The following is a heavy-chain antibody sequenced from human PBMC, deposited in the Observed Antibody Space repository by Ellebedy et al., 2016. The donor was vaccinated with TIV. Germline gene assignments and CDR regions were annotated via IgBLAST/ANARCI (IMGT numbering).Heavy chain of an antibody. J-gene: IGHJ6*02. CDR2: IIPIFGTT. CDR3: ARDSSSPYYYGSERPGMDV. CDR1: GYTFSSND. V-gene: IGHV1-69*13. D-gene: IGHD3-10*01. Sequence: SVTVSCXASGYTFSSNDINWVRQAPGQGLEWLGRIIPIFGTTNYAQNFRGRVTITADESTSTAYMALSSLTSDDTAVYYCARDSSSPYYYGSERPGMDVWGQGTTVSVSS.